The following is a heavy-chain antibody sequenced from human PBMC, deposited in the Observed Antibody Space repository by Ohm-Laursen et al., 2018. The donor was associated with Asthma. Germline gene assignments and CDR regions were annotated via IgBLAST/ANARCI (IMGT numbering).Heavy chain of an antibody. D-gene: IGHD4-17*01. CDR2: ISGSGGDT. Sequence: SLRLSCAASGFTFSSYGMSWVRQAPGKGLEWVSGISGSGGDTYYADSVRGRFTISRDISKNTLYLQMNRLRAEDTAVYYCAKDYGDSNWFDPWGQGTLVTVSS. J-gene: IGHJ5*02. V-gene: IGHV3-23*01. CDR1: GFTFSSYG. CDR3: AKDYGDSNWFDP.